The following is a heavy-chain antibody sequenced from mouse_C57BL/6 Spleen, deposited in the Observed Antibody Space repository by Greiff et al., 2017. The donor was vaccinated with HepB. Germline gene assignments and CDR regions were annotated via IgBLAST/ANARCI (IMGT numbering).Heavy chain of an antibody. CDR2: IHPNSGST. CDR3: ANYYSNYYAMDY. D-gene: IGHD2-5*01. Sequence: VQLQQPGAELVKPGASVKLSCKASGYTFTSYWMHWVKQRPGQGLEWIGMIHPNSGSTNYNEKFKSKATLTVDKSSSTAYMQLSSLTSEDSAVYYCANYYSNYYAMDYWGQGTSVTVSS. J-gene: IGHJ4*01. CDR1: GYTFTSYW. V-gene: IGHV1-64*01.